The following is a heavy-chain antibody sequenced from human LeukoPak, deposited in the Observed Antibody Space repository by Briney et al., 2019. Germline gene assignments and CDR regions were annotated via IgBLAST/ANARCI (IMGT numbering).Heavy chain of an antibody. Sequence: GGSLRLSCAASGFTFSTYAMHGVRQAPGKGLEWVAVIWADSTNKYYADSVRGRFTISRDNSKNTLYLQMSSLRAEDTAMYYCARDRLTTVTTFHFDYWGQGTLVTVSS. CDR2: IWADSTNK. V-gene: IGHV3-33*01. CDR1: GFTFSTYA. CDR3: ARDRLTTVTTFHFDY. J-gene: IGHJ4*02. D-gene: IGHD4-17*01.